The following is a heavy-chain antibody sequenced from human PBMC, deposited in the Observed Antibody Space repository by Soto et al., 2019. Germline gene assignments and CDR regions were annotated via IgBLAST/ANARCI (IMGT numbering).Heavy chain of an antibody. CDR3: KRVVVASSPQGADY. V-gene: IGHV3-23*01. J-gene: IGHJ4*02. CDR1: GFTFSTYP. CDR2: IKAGGDDT. D-gene: IGHD2-15*01. Sequence: PGGSLRLSCAASGFTFSTYPMSWVRQAPGKGLEWVSAIKAGGDDTYYADSVKGRFTISRDNSKSTLYLQMNSLTLEDTAMYYCKRVVVASSPQGADYWGQATLVTVSS.